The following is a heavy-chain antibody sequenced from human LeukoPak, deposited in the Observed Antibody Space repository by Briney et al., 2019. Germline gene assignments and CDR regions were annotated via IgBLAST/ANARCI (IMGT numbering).Heavy chain of an antibody. Sequence: SETLSLTCTVSGGSISSYYWSWIRQPPGKGLEWIGYIYYSGSTNYNPSLKSRVTTSVDTSKNQFSLKLSSVTAADTAVYYCARDVAMVRGVTFEVDAFDIWGQGTMVTVSS. J-gene: IGHJ3*02. CDR2: IYYSGST. V-gene: IGHV4-59*12. CDR1: GGSISSYY. CDR3: ARDVAMVRGVTFEVDAFDI. D-gene: IGHD3-10*01.